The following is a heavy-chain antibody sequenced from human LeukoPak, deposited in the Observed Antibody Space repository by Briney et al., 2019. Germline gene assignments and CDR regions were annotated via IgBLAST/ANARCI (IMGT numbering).Heavy chain of an antibody. Sequence: PSETLSLTCAVYGGSFSGYYWSWIRQPPGKGLEWVSGISGSGGSTYYADSVKGRFTISRDNSKNTLYLQMNSLRAEDAAIYYCAKDRIWSGYSKYYFDCWGQGTLVTVSS. CDR2: ISGSGGST. D-gene: IGHD3-3*01. CDR1: GGSFSGYY. CDR3: AKDRIWSGYSKYYFDC. J-gene: IGHJ4*02. V-gene: IGHV3-23*01.